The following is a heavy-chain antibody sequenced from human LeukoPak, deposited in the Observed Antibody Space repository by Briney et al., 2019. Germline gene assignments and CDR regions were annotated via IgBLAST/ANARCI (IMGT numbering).Heavy chain of an antibody. V-gene: IGHV3-48*01. Sequence: GGSLRLSCAASGFPLSSYSINWVRQAPGKGLEWVSYISSSGSAIYYVDSVKGRFTVCRDNAKNSLFLQMNSPRAEDTAVYYCVRVKGSYFDYWGQGALVTVSS. CDR3: VRVKGSYFDY. J-gene: IGHJ4*02. CDR2: ISSSGSAI. CDR1: GFPLSSYS. D-gene: IGHD2-15*01.